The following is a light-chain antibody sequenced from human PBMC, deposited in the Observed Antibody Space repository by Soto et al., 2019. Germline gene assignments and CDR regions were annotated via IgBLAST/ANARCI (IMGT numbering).Light chain of an antibody. V-gene: IGKV1-5*01. CDR1: PSISSW. Sequence: DIQMTQSPSTLSASVGDRVTITCRARPSISSWLAWYQQKPGKATKLVIYDASSLESGFPSRFSGSGSGTEFTLTISSLQPDDFATYYCQQYNSYWTFGQGTKVDIK. CDR3: QQYNSYWT. J-gene: IGKJ1*01. CDR2: DAS.